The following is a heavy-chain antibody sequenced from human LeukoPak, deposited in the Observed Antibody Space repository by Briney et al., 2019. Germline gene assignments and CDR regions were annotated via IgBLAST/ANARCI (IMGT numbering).Heavy chain of an antibody. CDR2: IIPIFGTA. CDR1: RGTFSSYA. D-gene: IGHD3-10*01. CDR3: ARGRYGSGSYYGYFQH. V-gene: IGHV1-69*05. Sequence: ASVKVSCKASRGTFSSYAISWVRQAPGQGLEWMGGIIPIFGTANYAQKFQGRVTITTDESTSTAYMELSSLRSEDTAVYYCARGRYGSGSYYGYFQHWGQGTLVTVSS. J-gene: IGHJ1*01.